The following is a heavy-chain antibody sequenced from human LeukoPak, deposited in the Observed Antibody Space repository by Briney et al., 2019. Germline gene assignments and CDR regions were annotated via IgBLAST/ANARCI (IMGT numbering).Heavy chain of an antibody. CDR2: INWNGDST. Sequence: GGSLRLSCAASGFTFDDYGMSWVRQAPGKGLNWVSGINWNGDSTGYADSVKGRFTISRDNAKNSLYLQMNSLRAEDTALYYCARAVSAWGHDYWGQGTLVTVSS. D-gene: IGHD6-19*01. V-gene: IGHV3-20*04. J-gene: IGHJ4*02. CDR3: ARAVSAWGHDY. CDR1: GFTFDDYG.